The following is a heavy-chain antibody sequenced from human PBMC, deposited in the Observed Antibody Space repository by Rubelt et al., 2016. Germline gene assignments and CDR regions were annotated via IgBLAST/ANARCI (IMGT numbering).Heavy chain of an antibody. CDR1: GFTFRSYA. CDR2: ISYDGSNK. D-gene: IGHD5-12*01. Sequence: VQLVESGGGLVQPGGSLRLSCAASGFTFRSYAMHWVRQAPGKGLEWVAVISYDGSNKFSAVPVRGRFTISWDTSKNTLYLQMNSLGAEDTAVYYCAKSKIGGYPGVSDYWGQGTLVTVSS. CDR3: AKSKIGGYPGVSDY. J-gene: IGHJ4*02. V-gene: IGHV3-30*04.